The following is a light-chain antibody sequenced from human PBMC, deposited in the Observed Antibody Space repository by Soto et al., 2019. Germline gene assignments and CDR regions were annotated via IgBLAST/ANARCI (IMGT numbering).Light chain of an antibody. Sequence: QSALTQPASVSGSPGQSITISCTGTSSDVGDYNYVSWYQQHPGKAPKLMIYDVSNRPSGVSNRFSGSKSGNTASLTISGLQAEDEADYYCGSYTSSNTYVFGTGTKVT. CDR3: GSYTSSNTYV. CDR1: SSDVGDYNY. CDR2: DVS. J-gene: IGLJ1*01. V-gene: IGLV2-14*03.